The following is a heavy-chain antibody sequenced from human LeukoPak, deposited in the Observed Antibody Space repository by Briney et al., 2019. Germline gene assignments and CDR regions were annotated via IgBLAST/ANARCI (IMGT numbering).Heavy chain of an antibody. V-gene: IGHV1-69*04. Sequence: SVKVSCKASGGTFSSYAISWVRQAPGPGLEWMGRIIPILGIANYAQKFQGRVTITADKSTSTAYMELSSLRSEDTAVYYCARAHILTGYTFDYWGQGTLVTVSS. CDR3: ARAHILTGYTFDY. CDR2: IIPILGIA. J-gene: IGHJ4*02. CDR1: GGTFSSYA. D-gene: IGHD3-9*01.